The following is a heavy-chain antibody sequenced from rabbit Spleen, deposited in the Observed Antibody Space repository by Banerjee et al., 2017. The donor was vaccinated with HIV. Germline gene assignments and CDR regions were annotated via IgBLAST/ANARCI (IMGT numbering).Heavy chain of an antibody. CDR3: ARDLVVAIGWNFNL. V-gene: IGHV1S40*01. CDR2: VAAGVSLTS. J-gene: IGHJ4*01. D-gene: IGHD3-3*01. Sequence: QSLEESGGDLVKPGASLTLTCTASGFSFTYIDYLCWVRQPPGKGPEWIACVAAGVSLTSYYATWAKGRFTISKTSSTTVTLQMTSLTAADTATYFCARDLVVAIGWNFNLWGQGTLVTVS. CDR1: GFSFTYIDY.